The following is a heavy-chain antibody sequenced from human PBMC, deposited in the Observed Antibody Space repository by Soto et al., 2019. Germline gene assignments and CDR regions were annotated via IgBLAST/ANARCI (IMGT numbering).Heavy chain of an antibody. J-gene: IGHJ4*02. CDR2: ISAYNGNT. Sequence: ASVKVSCKASGYTFTSYGISWVRQAPGQGLEWMGWISAYNGNTNYAQKLQGRVTMTTDTSTSTAYMELRSLRYDDTAVYYCALNLYYYDSSGYQYDYWGQGTLVTVSS. CDR3: ALNLYYYDSSGYQYDY. V-gene: IGHV1-18*01. D-gene: IGHD3-22*01. CDR1: GYTFTSYG.